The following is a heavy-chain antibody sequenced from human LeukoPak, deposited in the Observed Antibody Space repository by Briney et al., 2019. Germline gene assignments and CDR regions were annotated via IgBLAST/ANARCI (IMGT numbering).Heavy chain of an antibody. V-gene: IGHV3-21*04. D-gene: IGHD4-17*01. J-gene: IGHJ4*02. CDR2: ISSSSSYI. CDR3: AKEGDFYGEVTHIDY. Sequence: PGGSLRLSCAASGFTFSSYSMNWVRQAPGKGLEWVSSISSSSSYIYYADSVKGRFTISRDNAKNSLYLQMNSLRAEDTAVYYCAKEGDFYGEVTHIDYWGQGTLVTVSS. CDR1: GFTFSSYS.